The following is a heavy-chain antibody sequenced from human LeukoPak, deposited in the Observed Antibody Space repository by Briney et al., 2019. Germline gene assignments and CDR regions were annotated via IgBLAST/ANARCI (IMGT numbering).Heavy chain of an antibody. D-gene: IGHD2-2*01. J-gene: IGHJ5*02. V-gene: IGHV3-15*01. CDR3: TTLGYCSSTSCYP. Sequence: GGALRLSCAASGFTFSNAWMSWVRQAPGKGLEWVGRIKSKTDGGTTDYAAPVKGRFTISRDDSKNTLYLQMNSLKTEDTAVYYCTTLGYCSSTSCYPWGHGTLVTVSS. CDR1: GFTFSNAW. CDR2: IKSKTDGGTT.